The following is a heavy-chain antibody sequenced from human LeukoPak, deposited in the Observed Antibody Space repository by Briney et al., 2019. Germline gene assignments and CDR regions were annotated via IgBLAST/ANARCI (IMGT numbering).Heavy chain of an antibody. CDR2: IWYDGSNK. CDR3: ARGRGYDSGTYNYAFSDY. D-gene: IGHD3-22*01. Sequence: TGGSLRLSCAASRFTFSNYGMHWVRQAPGKGLEWVAVIWYDGSNKYYADSVKGRFTISRDNSKNTLYPQMNSLRAEDTAVYYCARGRGYDSGTYNYAFSDYWGQGTLVTVSS. V-gene: IGHV3-33*01. J-gene: IGHJ4*02. CDR1: RFTFSNYG.